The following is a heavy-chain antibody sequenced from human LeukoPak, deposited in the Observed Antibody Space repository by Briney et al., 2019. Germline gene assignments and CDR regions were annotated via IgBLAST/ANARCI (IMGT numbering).Heavy chain of an antibody. J-gene: IGHJ4*02. CDR3: ASDEGSRYDY. CDR1: GITLSNYG. Sequence: GGSLRLSCAVSGITLSNYGMSWVRQAPGKGLEWVAGVSDSGGSTKYADSVKGRFTISRDNPKNTLYLQMNSLRAEDTAVYYCASDEGSRYDYWGQGTLVTVSS. D-gene: IGHD6-13*01. CDR2: VSDSGGST. V-gene: IGHV3-23*01.